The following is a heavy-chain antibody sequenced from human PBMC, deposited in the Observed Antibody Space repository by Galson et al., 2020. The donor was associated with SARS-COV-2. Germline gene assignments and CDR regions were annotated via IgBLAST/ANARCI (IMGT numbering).Heavy chain of an antibody. CDR1: GGSFSGYY. J-gene: IGHJ4*02. CDR3: ARGLWSLYYFDY. V-gene: IGHV4-34*01. CDR2: INHSGST. Sequence: SETLSLTCAVYGGSFSGYYWSWIRQLPGKGLEWIGEINHSGSTNYNPSLKSRVTISVDTSKNQFSLKLSSVTAADTAVYYCARGLWSLYYFDYWGQGTLVTVSS. D-gene: IGHD5-18*01.